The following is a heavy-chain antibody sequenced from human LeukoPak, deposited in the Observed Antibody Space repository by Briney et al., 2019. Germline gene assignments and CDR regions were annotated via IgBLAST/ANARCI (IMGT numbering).Heavy chain of an antibody. CDR3: ARDTYYYDSSGYSNPTFDY. V-gene: IGHV4-61*02. D-gene: IGHD3-22*01. CDR2: IYTSGST. J-gene: IGHJ4*02. Sequence: SSQTLSLTCTVSGASISSGSYYWSWIRQPAGMGLEWIGRIYTSGSTNYNPSLKSRVTISVDTSKNQFSLKVSSVTAADTAVYYCARDTYYYDSSGYSNPTFDYWGQGTLVTVSS. CDR1: GASISSGSYY.